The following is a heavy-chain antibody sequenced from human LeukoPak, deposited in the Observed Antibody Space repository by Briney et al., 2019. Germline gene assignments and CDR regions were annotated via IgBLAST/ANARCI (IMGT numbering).Heavy chain of an antibody. D-gene: IGHD6-13*01. V-gene: IGHV1-69*06. J-gene: IGHJ4*02. Sequence: SVKVSCKASGGTFSSYAISWVRQAPGQGLERMGGIIPIFGTANYAQKFQGRVTITADKSTSTAYMELSSLRSEDTAVYYCAREARIAAAGNPDYWGQGTLVTVSS. CDR3: AREARIAAAGNPDY. CDR2: IIPIFGTA. CDR1: GGTFSSYA.